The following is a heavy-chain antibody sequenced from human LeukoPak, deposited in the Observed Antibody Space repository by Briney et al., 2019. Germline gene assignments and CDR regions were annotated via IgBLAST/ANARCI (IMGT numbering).Heavy chain of an antibody. J-gene: IGHJ4*02. CDR2: IKQDGSEK. Sequence: PGGSLRLSCAVSGFTFSSYWMSWVRQAPGKGLEWVANIKQDGSEKYYVDSVKGRFTISRDNAKNSLYLQMNSLRAEDTAVYYCARFSGSYYNPLDYWGQGTLVTVSS. V-gene: IGHV3-7*01. D-gene: IGHD3-10*01. CDR1: GFTFSSYW. CDR3: ARFSGSYYNPLDY.